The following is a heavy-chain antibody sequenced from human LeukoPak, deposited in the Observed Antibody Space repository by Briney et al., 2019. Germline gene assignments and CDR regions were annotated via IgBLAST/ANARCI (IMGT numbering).Heavy chain of an antibody. J-gene: IGHJ4*02. CDR1: GYTFSNYG. Sequence: ASVKVSCKASGYTFSNYGISWVRQAPGQGLEWMGWISGYNGNTNQAQKLQGRVTMTTDTSTSTAYMELRSLRAEDTAVYYCVKDYSTIAAAANPLFDYWGQGALVTVSS. V-gene: IGHV1-18*01. D-gene: IGHD6-13*01. CDR2: ISGYNGNT. CDR3: VKDYSTIAAAANPLFDY.